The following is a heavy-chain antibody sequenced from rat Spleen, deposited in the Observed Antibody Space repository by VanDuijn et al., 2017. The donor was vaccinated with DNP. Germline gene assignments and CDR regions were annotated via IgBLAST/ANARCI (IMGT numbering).Heavy chain of an antibody. CDR3: TTGGAAAY. CDR2: SIYDGSRT. Sequence: EVQLVESGGGLVQPGRSLKLSCAASGITFSNSGMHWIRQAPTKGLEWVATSIYDGSRTYYRDSVKGRVTISRDNAKSSLYLQMDSLRSEDTATYYCTTGGAAAYWGQGTLVTVSS. D-gene: IGHD1-2*01. CDR1: GITFSNSG. J-gene: IGHJ3*01. V-gene: IGHV5-19*01.